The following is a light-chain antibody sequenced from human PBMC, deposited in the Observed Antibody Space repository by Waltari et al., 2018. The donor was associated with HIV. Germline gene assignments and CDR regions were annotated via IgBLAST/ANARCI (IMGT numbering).Light chain of an antibody. CDR3: QQYYNVPPT. J-gene: IGKJ1*01. Sequence: DIVMTQSPDSLALSLGERAPVSCLSRQTIYYSSKNKHFLAWYQQRPGQNPRLLIYGASTRASGVPDRFSGSGSGTHFTLIINSLQSEDVATYFCQQYYNVPPTFGPGTKVEI. CDR1: QTIYYSSKNKHF. V-gene: IGKV4-1*01. CDR2: GAS.